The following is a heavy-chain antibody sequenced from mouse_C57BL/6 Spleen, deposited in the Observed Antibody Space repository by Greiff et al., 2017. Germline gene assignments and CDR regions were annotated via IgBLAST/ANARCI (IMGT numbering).Heavy chain of an antibody. CDR2: ISSGGSYT. D-gene: IGHD2-14*01. J-gene: IGHJ2*01. V-gene: IGHV5-6*01. CDR3: ARQLVRSGEYFDY. Sequence: EVKLVESGGDLVKPGGSLKLSCAASGFTFSSYGMSWVRQTPDKRLEWVATISSGGSYTYYPDSVKGRFTISRDNAKNTLYLQMSSLKSEDTAMYYCARQLVRSGEYFDYWGQGTTLTVSS. CDR1: GFTFSSYG.